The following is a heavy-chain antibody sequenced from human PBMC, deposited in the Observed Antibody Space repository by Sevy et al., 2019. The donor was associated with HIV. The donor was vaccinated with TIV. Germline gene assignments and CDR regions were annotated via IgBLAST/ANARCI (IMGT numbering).Heavy chain of an antibody. V-gene: IGHV3-33*01. D-gene: IGHD2-8*01. J-gene: IGHJ4*02. CDR1: GFAPSTYG. Sequence: GGSLRLSCAASGFAPSTYGMHWVRQAPGKGLEWVAVIGYDGSNKYYADSVKGRFSISRHNSRNTLFRQMDSLRAEDTAVYYCARDPRMYGDYLLAYFDYWGQGTLVTVSS. CDR3: ARDPRMYGDYLLAYFDY. CDR2: IGYDGSNK.